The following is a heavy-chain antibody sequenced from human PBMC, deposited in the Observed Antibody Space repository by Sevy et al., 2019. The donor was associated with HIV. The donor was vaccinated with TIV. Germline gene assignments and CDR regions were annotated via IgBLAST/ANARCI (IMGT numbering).Heavy chain of an antibody. V-gene: IGHV3-23*01. J-gene: IGHJ3*02. Sequence: GWSLRLSCAFSGFNFGSYSMNWVRQGPGKGLEWVAGISDNGGETYHAVSVKGRFTVARDNSKNTLFLQMNSLRAEDTAVYYCAKTIFGVAHVFDMWGQGTMVTVSS. CDR2: ISDNGGET. CDR1: GFNFGSYS. D-gene: IGHD3-3*01. CDR3: AKTIFGVAHVFDM.